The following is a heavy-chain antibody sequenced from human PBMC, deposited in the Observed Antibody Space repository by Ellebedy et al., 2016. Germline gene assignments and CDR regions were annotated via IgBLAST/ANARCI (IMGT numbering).Heavy chain of an antibody. V-gene: IGHV3-23*01. Sequence: GESLKISXAASGFTFSTYAMSWVRQAPGKGLEWVSTISGSGDETFYADPVKGRLTISRDNSKNTLYLQMNNLRAEDTALYFCATYGDYGRNYHYYDMDVWGQGTTVAVSS. J-gene: IGHJ6*02. CDR3: ATYGDYGRNYHYYDMDV. CDR1: GFTFSTYA. D-gene: IGHD4-17*01. CDR2: ISGSGDET.